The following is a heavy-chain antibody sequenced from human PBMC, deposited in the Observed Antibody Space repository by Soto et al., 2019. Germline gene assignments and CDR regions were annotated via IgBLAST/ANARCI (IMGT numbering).Heavy chain of an antibody. CDR2: INPSGGST. D-gene: IGHD1-26*01. Sequence: ASVKVSCKASGYTFTSYYMHWVRQAPGQGLEWMGIINPSGGSTSYAQKFQGRLTITADESTSTVYLELSGLSSEDTAVYFCALASKWELLGYFYGMDVWGQGTTVTVSS. J-gene: IGHJ6*02. CDR3: ALASKWELLGYFYGMDV. CDR1: GYTFTSYY. V-gene: IGHV1-46*01.